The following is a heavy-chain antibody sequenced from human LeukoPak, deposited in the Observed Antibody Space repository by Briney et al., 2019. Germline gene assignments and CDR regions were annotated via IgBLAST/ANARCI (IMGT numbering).Heavy chain of an antibody. CDR3: AKDIGHSGSYFSYFDY. D-gene: IGHD1-26*01. Sequence: GRSLRLSCAASGFTFDDYAMHWVRHAPGKGLEWGSGISWNSGSIVYADSVKGRFTISRDNAKNSLYLQMNSLRAEDMALYYCAKDIGHSGSYFSYFDYWGQGTLVTVSS. CDR1: GFTFDDYA. CDR2: ISWNSGSI. J-gene: IGHJ4*02. V-gene: IGHV3-9*03.